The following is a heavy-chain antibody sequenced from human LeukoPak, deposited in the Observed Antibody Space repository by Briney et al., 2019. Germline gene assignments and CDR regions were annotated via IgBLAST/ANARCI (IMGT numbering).Heavy chain of an antibody. J-gene: IGHJ4*02. Sequence: GGSLRLSCAASGITFSTSHMHWVRQAPGKGLEYVAAITKNGDTTYYANSVKGRFTISRDNSKNTLYLQMGSPRVEDMAVYYCARAYSFGYGYWGQGTLVTVSS. CDR3: ARAYSFGYGY. V-gene: IGHV3-64*01. CDR1: GITFSTSH. CDR2: ITKNGDTT. D-gene: IGHD3-22*01.